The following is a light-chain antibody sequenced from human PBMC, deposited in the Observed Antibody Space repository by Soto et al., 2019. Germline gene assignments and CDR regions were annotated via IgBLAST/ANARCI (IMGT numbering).Light chain of an antibody. V-gene: IGKV3-20*01. CDR3: QQYCSIPFT. J-gene: IGKJ3*01. Sequence: EIVLPQSPGPLSLSPGERATLSCRASQSVSSTYLGWYQQKPGQAPRLLISGASSSATGIPDRSSGRGSGTDFTLTISRLAPEDFALDYCQQYCSIPFTFGTETKVDI. CDR2: GAS. CDR1: QSVSSTY.